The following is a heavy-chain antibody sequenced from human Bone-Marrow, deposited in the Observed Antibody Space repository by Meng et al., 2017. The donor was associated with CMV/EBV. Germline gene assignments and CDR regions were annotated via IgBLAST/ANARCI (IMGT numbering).Heavy chain of an antibody. V-gene: IGHV1-18*01. CDR1: GYTFTSYG. CDR2: ISAYNGNT. CDR3: SGGRGDS. D-gene: IGHD3-3*01. Sequence: ASVKVSCKASGYTFTSYGISWVRQAPGQGLEWMGWISAYNGNTNYAQKLQGRVTMTTDTSISTAYVELSSLTSDDTAVYYCSGGRGDSWGQGTRVTVSS. J-gene: IGHJ5*02.